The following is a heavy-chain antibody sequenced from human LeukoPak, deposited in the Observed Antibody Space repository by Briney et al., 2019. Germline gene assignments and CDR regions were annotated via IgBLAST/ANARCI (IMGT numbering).Heavy chain of an antibody. V-gene: IGHV4-34*01. D-gene: IGHD2-8*01. Sequence: NPSETLSLTCAVYGGSFSGYYWSWIRQPPGKGLEWIGEINHSGSTNYNPSLKSRVTISVDTSKNQFSLKLSSVTAADTAVYYCARDEGMGRMAPPPLDYWGQGTLVTVSS. CDR3: ARDEGMGRMAPPPLDY. CDR2: INHSGST. J-gene: IGHJ4*02. CDR1: GGSFSGYY.